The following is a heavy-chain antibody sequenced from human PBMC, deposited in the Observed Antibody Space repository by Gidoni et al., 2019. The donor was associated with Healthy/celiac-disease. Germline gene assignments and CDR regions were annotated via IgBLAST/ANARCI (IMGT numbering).Heavy chain of an antibody. J-gene: IGHJ4*02. CDR2: IYYSGST. CDR3: ARRRYGDHYFDY. V-gene: IGHV4-31*01. D-gene: IGHD4-17*01. Sequence: QVQLQESGPGLVKPSQTLSLTCTVSGGSISSGGYYWSWIRQHPGKGLEWIGYIYYSGSTYYNPSLKSLVTISVDTSKNQFSLKLSSVTAADTAVYYCARRRYGDHYFDYWGQGTLVTVSS. CDR1: GGSISSGGYY.